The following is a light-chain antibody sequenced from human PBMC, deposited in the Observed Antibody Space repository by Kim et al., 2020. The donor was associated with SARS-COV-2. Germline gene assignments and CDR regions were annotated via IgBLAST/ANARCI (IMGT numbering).Light chain of an antibody. Sequence: SSELTQPLSVSVALGQTALITCEENNIGSKSVHWYQQRPGQTPLLIIYRDSERPSAIPDRFSGSTSGNTAALTISGAQVEDEGEYYCQVWDSNAAVFGGGTQLTVL. V-gene: IGLV3-9*01. J-gene: IGLJ3*02. CDR2: RDS. CDR1: NIGSKS. CDR3: QVWDSNAAV.